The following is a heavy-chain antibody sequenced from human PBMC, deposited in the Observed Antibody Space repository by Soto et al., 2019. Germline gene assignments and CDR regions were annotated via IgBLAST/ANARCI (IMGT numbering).Heavy chain of an antibody. D-gene: IGHD3-3*01. Sequence: PGGSLRLSCAASGFTVSSNYMSWVRQAPGKGLEWVSVIYSGGSTYYADSVKGRFTISRDNSKNTLYLQMNSLRAEDTAVYYCARGLYDFWSGYYTSWGQGTLVTVSS. V-gene: IGHV3-66*01. J-gene: IGHJ5*02. CDR3: ARGLYDFWSGYYTS. CDR1: GFTVSSNY. CDR2: IYSGGST.